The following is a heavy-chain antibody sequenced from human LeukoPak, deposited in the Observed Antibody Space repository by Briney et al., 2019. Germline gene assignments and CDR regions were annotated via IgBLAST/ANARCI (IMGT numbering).Heavy chain of an antibody. D-gene: IGHD3-16*01. CDR1: GGSFSGYY. CDR2: INHSGST. V-gene: IGHV4-34*01. Sequence: SETLSLTCAVYGGSFSGYYWSWIRQPPGKGLEWIGEINHSGSTNYNPSLKSRVTISVDTSKNHFSLKSSSVTAADTAVYYCARGRGDLDYWGQGTLVTVSS. CDR3: ARGRGDLDY. J-gene: IGHJ4*02.